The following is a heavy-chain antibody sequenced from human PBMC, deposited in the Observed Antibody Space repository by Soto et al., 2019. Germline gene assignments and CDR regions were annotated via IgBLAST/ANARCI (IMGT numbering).Heavy chain of an antibody. CDR3: ARVPRLGQRWFDP. CDR2: IIPIFGTA. Sequence: SVKVSCKPSGGTFSSYAISWVRQAPGQGLEWMGGIIPIFGTANYAQKFQGRVTITADESTSTAYMELSSLRSEDTAVYYCARVPRLGQRWFDPWGQGTLVTVSS. V-gene: IGHV1-69*13. J-gene: IGHJ5*02. CDR1: GGTFSSYA. D-gene: IGHD3-16*01.